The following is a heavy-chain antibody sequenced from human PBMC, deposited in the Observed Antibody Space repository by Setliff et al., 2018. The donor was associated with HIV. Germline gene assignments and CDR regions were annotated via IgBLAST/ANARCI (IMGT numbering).Heavy chain of an antibody. D-gene: IGHD6-19*01. V-gene: IGHV4-61*01. CDR3: ARSFGWGAFNV. J-gene: IGHJ3*01. CDR1: GASIRSDRMY. CDR2: ISFAGHI. Sequence: PSETLSLTCSVSGASIRSDRMYWSWIRRPPGQRLEWIGFISFAGHINYNPSLSSRVTVSRDTSRNQFSMTLTSVTAADTAVYYCARSFGWGAFNVWGQGTVVHRLL.